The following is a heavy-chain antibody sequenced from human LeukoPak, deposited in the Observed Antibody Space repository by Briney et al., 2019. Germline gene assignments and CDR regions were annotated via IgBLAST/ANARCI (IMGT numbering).Heavy chain of an antibody. J-gene: IGHJ4*02. CDR3: ARGQYTDGLSY. V-gene: IGHV3-7*03. Sequence: PGGSLRLSCAASGFTFSSYYMSWVRQAPGKGLEWVAIIKPDGSEKYYVDSVKGRFTISRDNAENSLFLQMNGLRPEDTAVFYCARGQYTDGLSYWGQGTLVTVSS. CDR1: GFTFSSYY. CDR2: IKPDGSEK. D-gene: IGHD5-24*01.